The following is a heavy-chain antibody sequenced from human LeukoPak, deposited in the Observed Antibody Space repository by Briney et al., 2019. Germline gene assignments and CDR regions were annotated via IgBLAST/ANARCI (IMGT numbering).Heavy chain of an antibody. V-gene: IGHV4-30-2*01. CDR2: IYHSGST. CDR1: GGSISSGGYY. CDR3: ARSWLRTYYYYMDV. J-gene: IGHJ6*03. D-gene: IGHD3-22*01. Sequence: SETLSLTCTVSGGSISSGGYYWSWIRQPPGKGLEWIGYIYHSGSTYYNPSLKSRVTISVDRSKNQFSLKLSSVTAADTAVYYCARSWLRTYYYYMDVWGKGTTVTVSS.